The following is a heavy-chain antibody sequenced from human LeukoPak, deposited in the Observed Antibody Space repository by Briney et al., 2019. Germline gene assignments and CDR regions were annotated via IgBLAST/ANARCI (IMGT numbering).Heavy chain of an antibody. CDR3: ARERATQTGYSSSCFDY. V-gene: IGHV3-21*01. CDR2: ISSSSSYI. CDR1: GFTFSSYS. D-gene: IGHD6-13*01. J-gene: IGHJ4*02. Sequence: PGGSLRLSCAASGFTFSSYSMNWVRQAPGKGLEWVSSISSSSSYIYYADSVKGRFTVSRDNAKNSLYLQMNSLRAEDTAVYYCARERATQTGYSSSCFDYWGQGTLVTVSS.